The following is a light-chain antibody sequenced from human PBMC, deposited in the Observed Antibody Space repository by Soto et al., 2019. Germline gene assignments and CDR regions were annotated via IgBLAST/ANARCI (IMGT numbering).Light chain of an antibody. CDR3: SQYNTWPRIT. CDR2: AAS. Sequence: EIVLTQSPDTLAASPGEVCTLSCWASQSVTSNLAWYQQKRAQPPRLXXSAASTRATGVPARFSGIASGTEFTLTICGLQSEDFAIYHGSQYNTWPRITFRRGTRLE. V-gene: IGKV3D-15*01. J-gene: IGKJ5*01. CDR1: QSVTSN.